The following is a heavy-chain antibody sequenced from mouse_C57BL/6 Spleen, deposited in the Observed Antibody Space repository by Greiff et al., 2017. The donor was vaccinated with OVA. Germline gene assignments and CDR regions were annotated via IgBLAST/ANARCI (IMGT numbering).Heavy chain of an antibody. D-gene: IGHD1-1*01. CDR2: IWSGGST. Sequence: VQLQQSGPGLVQPSQSLSITCTVSGFSLTSYGVHWVRQSPGKGLEWLGVIWSGGSTDYNAAFISRLSIRKDNSKSQVFFKMNSLQADDTAIYYCARMGFYGSSPHWYFDVWGTGTTVTVSS. J-gene: IGHJ1*03. CDR3: ARMGFYGSSPHWYFDV. V-gene: IGHV2-2*01. CDR1: GFSLTSYG.